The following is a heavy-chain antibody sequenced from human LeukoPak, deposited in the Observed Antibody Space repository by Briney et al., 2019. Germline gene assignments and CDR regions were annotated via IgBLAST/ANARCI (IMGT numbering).Heavy chain of an antibody. CDR3: ASPSGSSGWFDLFDY. V-gene: IGHV3-48*01. J-gene: IGHJ4*02. D-gene: IGHD6-19*01. CDR2: ISRSITTI. Sequence: GGSLRLSCVASGFTFSTYGMNWVRQAPGKGLEWVSYISRSITTIYYADSVKGRFTISRDNSKNTLYLQMNSLRAEDTAVYYCASPSGSSGWFDLFDYWGQGTLVTVSS. CDR1: GFTFSTYG.